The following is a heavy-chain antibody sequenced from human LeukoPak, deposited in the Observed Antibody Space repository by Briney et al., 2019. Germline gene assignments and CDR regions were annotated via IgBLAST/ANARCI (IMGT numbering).Heavy chain of an antibody. Sequence: QPGRSLRLSCAASGFTFSSYAMHWVRQAPGKGLEWVAVISYDGSNKYYADSVKGRFTISRDNSKNTLYLQMNSLRAEDTAVYYCARDNNFWTDYWGQGTLVTVSS. CDR2: ISYDGSNK. D-gene: IGHD3/OR15-3a*01. J-gene: IGHJ4*02. CDR3: ARDNNFWTDY. V-gene: IGHV3-30-3*01. CDR1: GFTFSSYA.